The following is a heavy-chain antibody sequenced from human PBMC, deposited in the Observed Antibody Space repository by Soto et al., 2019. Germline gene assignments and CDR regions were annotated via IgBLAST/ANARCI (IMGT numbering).Heavy chain of an antibody. CDR1: GFTFGTYA. J-gene: IGHJ3*02. CDR2: ISSDGTDK. CDR3: ARSARVVTRDAFDI. V-gene: IGHV3-30-3*01. Sequence: GGSLRLSCAASGFTFGTYAMHWVRQAPGKGLQWVTVISSDGTDKYNTDSVRGRFTISRDNSNSTLFLQMNSLRPEDTAVYFCARSARVVTRDAFDIWGQGTLVTVSS. D-gene: IGHD2-21*02.